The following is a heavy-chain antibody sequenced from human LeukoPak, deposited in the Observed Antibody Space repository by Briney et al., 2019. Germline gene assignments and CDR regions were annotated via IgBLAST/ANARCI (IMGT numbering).Heavy chain of an antibody. CDR2: IYVSGST. CDR3: AGDPSGYDSGWFDP. D-gene: IGHD5-12*01. V-gene: IGHV4-30-2*01. CDR1: GGSISSGDYS. Sequence: PSETLSLTCAVSGGSISSGDYSWGWIRQPPGKGLEWIGYIYVSGSTFYNPSLQSRVTISLDGSKNQFSLRLSSVTAADTAVYFCAGDPSGYDSGWFDPWGQGTLVTVSS. J-gene: IGHJ5*02.